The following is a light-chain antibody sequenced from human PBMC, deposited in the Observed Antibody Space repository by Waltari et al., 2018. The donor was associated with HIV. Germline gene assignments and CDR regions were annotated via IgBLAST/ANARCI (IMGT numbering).Light chain of an antibody. V-gene: IGKV3-20*01. CDR2: GAS. J-gene: IGKJ2*01. CDR1: QSVSSSH. Sequence: EIVLTQSPGTLSLSPGDIAPLSCRSSQSVSSSHLAWYQQTPGLPPRLLIYGASSRATGTPDRFGGSGSGTDFTLTISRLEPEDFAVYYCQQYGTSPYTFGQGTKLEIK. CDR3: QQYGTSPYT.